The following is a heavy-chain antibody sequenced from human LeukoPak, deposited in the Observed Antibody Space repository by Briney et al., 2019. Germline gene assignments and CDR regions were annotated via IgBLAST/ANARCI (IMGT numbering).Heavy chain of an antibody. CDR3: ARGFIDFDY. CDR1: GFTFSNYS. J-gene: IGHJ4*02. V-gene: IGHV3-48*04. CDR2: ISSSSGTI. Sequence: GGSLRLSCAASGFTFSNYSMHWVRQAPGKGLEWVSYISSSSGTIYVADSVKGRFTISRDNAKNSLYLQMNSLRAEDTAMYYCARGFIDFDYWGQGTLVTVSS. D-gene: IGHD2-15*01.